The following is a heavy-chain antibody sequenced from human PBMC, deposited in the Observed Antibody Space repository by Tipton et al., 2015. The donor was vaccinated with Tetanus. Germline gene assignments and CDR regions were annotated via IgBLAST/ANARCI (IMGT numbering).Heavy chain of an antibody. CDR1: GASISGSNYF. CDR3: ARDQGGGRVVRLNWFDP. J-gene: IGHJ5*02. D-gene: IGHD6-6*01. Sequence: LSCSVSGASISGSNYFWNWIRQQPGKGPEWIGYIYYSGSTHYNPSLKGRVTMSVDTSKNQFSLKLSSVTAADTAVYYCARDQGGGRVVRLNWFDPWGQGILVTVSS. V-gene: IGHV4-31*03. CDR2: IYYSGST.